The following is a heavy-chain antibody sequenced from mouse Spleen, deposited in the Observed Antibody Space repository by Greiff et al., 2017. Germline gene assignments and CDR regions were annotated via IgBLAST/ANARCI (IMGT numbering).Heavy chain of an antibody. CDR3: ARVYGYDEDFDV. D-gene: IGHD2-2*01. J-gene: IGHJ1*01. V-gene: IGHV1-19*01. Sequence: EVQLQQSGPVLVKPGASVKMSCKASGYTFTDYYMNWVKQSHGKSLEWIGVINPYNGGTSYNQKFKGKATLTVDKSSSTAYMELNSLTSEDSAVYYCARVYGYDEDFDVWGAGTTVTVSS. CDR2: INPYNGGT. CDR1: GYTFTDYY.